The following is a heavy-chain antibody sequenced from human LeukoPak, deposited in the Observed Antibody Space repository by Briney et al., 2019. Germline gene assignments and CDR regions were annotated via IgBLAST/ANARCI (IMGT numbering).Heavy chain of an antibody. Sequence: SETLSRTCTVSGGSISSGGYYWSWIRQHPGKGLEWIGYICYSGSTYYNPSLKSRVTISVDTSKNQFSLKLSSVTAADTAVYYCARTLQPQNWFDPWGQGTLVTVSS. CDR2: ICYSGST. CDR1: GGSISSGGYY. CDR3: ARTLQPQNWFDP. J-gene: IGHJ5*02. V-gene: IGHV4-31*03.